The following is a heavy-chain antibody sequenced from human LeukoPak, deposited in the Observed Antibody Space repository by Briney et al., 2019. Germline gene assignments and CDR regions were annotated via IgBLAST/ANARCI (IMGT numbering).Heavy chain of an antibody. CDR3: AISLQWTGFFDS. Sequence: PGGSLRLSCAASGFTFSDYYMSWIRQAPGKGLEWVSYISSSGSTIYYADSVKGRFTISRDNAKNSLYLQMDSLRADDTAVYYCAISLQWTGFFDSWGQGTLVIVSS. D-gene: IGHD6-19*01. CDR2: ISSSGSTI. V-gene: IGHV3-11*01. J-gene: IGHJ4*02. CDR1: GFTFSDYY.